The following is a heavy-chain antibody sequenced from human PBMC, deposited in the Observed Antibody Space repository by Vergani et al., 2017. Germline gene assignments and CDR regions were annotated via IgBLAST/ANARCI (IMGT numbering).Heavy chain of an antibody. CDR2: ISSSGSYR. CDR3: ARGGSGGVLDY. CDR1: GFTFSSDS. D-gene: IGHD2-15*01. V-gene: IGHV3-21*01. Sequence: EVQLVESGGGLVKPGGSLRLSCEASGFTFSSDSMNWVRQSPGKGLEWVSSISSSGSYRYYADSVKGRFTISRDNAKNSLYLQMNSLRAEDTAVYYCARGGSGGVLDYWGQGTLVTVSS. J-gene: IGHJ4*02.